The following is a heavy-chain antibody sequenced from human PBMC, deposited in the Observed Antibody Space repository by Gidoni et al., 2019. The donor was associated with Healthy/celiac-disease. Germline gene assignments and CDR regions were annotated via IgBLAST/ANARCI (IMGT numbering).Heavy chain of an antibody. CDR1: GFTFSSYS. Sequence: EVQLVESGGGLVKPGGSLRLSCAASGFTFSSYSMNLVRQAPGKGLEWVSSISISSSYIDYADSVKGRFTISRDNAKNSLYLQMNSLRAEDTAVYYCARVVATKRAYYYYYYMDVWGKGTTVTVSS. D-gene: IGHD5-12*01. CDR3: ARVVATKRAYYYYYYMDV. CDR2: ISISSSYI. J-gene: IGHJ6*03. V-gene: IGHV3-21*01.